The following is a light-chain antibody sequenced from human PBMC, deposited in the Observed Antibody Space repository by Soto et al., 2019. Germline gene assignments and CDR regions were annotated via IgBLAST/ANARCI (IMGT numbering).Light chain of an antibody. J-gene: IGKJ3*01. V-gene: IGKV3-15*01. CDR2: GAS. CDR3: QHYGGSPFT. Sequence: SQSAFHLSVSPGERSTLACWASQSIXSNFDWDQRKLGQAPRILXYGASTRATGIPARLSGSGSEKEFILPISRLEPEDSAVYYCQHYGGSPFTFGPGTKVDIK. CDR1: QSIXSN.